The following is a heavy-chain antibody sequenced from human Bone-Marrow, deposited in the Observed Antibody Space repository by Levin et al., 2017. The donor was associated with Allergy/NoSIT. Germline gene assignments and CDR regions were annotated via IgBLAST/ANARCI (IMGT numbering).Heavy chain of an antibody. D-gene: IGHD2-15*01. CDR1: GGSISSSNW. CDR3: ARDLFRGYCSGGSCLDY. CDR2: IYHSGST. Sequence: SETLSLTCAVSGGSISSSNWWSWVRQPPGKGLEWIGEIYHSGSTNYNPSLKSRVTISVDKSKNQFSLKLSSVTAADTAVYYCARDLFRGYCSGGSCLDYWGQGTLVTVSS. V-gene: IGHV4-4*02. J-gene: IGHJ4*02.